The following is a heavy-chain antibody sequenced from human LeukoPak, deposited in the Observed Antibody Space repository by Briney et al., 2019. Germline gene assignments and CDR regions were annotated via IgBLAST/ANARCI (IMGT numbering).Heavy chain of an antibody. D-gene: IGHD2-15*01. CDR1: GGSISSSSYY. CDR2: IYYSGST. J-gene: IGHJ6*03. CDR3: AGGYYYYMDV. Sequence: SETLSLTCTVSGGSISSSSYYWGWIRHPPGKGLEWIGSIYYSGSTYYNPSLKSRVTISVDTSKNQFSLKLSSVTAADTAVYYCAGGYYYYMDVWGKGTTVTVSS. V-gene: IGHV4-39*01.